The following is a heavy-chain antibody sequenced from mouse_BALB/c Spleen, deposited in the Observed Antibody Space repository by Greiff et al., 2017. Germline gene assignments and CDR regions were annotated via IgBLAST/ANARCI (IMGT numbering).Heavy chain of an antibody. V-gene: IGHV3-6*02. Sequence: VQLQQSGPGLVKPSQSLSLTCSVTGYSITSGYYWNWIRQLPGNKLEWMGYISYDGSNNYNPSLKNRISITRDTSKNQFFLKLNSVTTEDTATYYCARREYYAMDYWGQGTSVTVSS. CDR3: ARREYYAMDY. J-gene: IGHJ4*01. CDR2: ISYDGSN. CDR1: GYSITSGYY.